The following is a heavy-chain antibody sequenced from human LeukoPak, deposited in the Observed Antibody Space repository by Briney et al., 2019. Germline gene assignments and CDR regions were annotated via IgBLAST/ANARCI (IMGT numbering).Heavy chain of an antibody. CDR2: IYTSGST. D-gene: IGHD3-3*01. V-gene: IGHV4-4*07. J-gene: IGHJ6*03. CDR1: GGSISSYY. CDR3: ARVAGFLEGYYYMDV. Sequence: PSETLSLTCTVSGGSISSYYWSWIRQPAGKGLEWIGRIYTSGSTNYNPSLKSRVTISVDTSKNQFSLKLSSVTAADTAVYYCARVAGFLEGYYYMDVWGKGTTVTVSS.